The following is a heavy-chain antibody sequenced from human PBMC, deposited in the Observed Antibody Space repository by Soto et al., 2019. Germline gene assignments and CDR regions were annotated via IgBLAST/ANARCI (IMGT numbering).Heavy chain of an antibody. D-gene: IGHD3-10*01. Sequence: PSETLSLTCTVSGGSISSSSYYWGWIRQPPGKGLEWIGSIYYSGSTYYNPSPKSRVTISVDTSKNQFSLKLSSVTAADTAVYYCARLRFGSGSYYTNYYYYGMDVWGQGTTVTVSS. CDR1: GGSISSSSYY. CDR3: ARLRFGSGSYYTNYYYYGMDV. J-gene: IGHJ6*02. CDR2: IYYSGST. V-gene: IGHV4-39*01.